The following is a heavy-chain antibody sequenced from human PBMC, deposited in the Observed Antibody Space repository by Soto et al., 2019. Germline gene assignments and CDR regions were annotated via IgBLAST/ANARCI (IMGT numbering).Heavy chain of an antibody. V-gene: IGHV1-24*01. D-gene: IGHD2-21*01. Sequence: QVQLIQSRAEVKKPGASVKVSCKVSGYILTELSMHWVRQAPGGGLEWMGGFDPNEGEFIYAQGLQGRVSMTEDASSDTAHMELISLRSEDTAVYFCATIGVGACESFDLWVQGTMVTVSS. CDR1: GYILTELS. CDR3: ATIGVGACESFDL. J-gene: IGHJ3*01. CDR2: FDPNEGEF.